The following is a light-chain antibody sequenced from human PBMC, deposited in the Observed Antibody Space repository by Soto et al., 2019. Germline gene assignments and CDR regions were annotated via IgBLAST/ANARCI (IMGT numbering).Light chain of an antibody. CDR3: XAWDNSLV. CDR1: KLGDKY. V-gene: IGLV3-1*01. J-gene: IGLJ2*01. Sequence: SYELTQPPSVSVSPGQTASITCSGDKLGDKYACWYQQKPGQSPVLVIYQDSKRPSGIPERFSGSNSGNTATLTISGTQAXXXXXXXXXAWDNSLVFGGGTKLTXL. CDR2: QDS.